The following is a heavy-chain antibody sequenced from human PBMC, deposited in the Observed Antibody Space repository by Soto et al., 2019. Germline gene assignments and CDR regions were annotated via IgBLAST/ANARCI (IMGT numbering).Heavy chain of an antibody. CDR1: GGSINNYY. Sequence: SDTLSLTCTVSGGSINNYYWSWIRQPPGKGLEWIGYIYYRGSTNYNPSLKSRVTISVDTSKNQFSLKLSSVTTADTAVYYCAIFMGNSVAPTYFDYWGQGTLVTVSS. CDR2: IYYRGST. V-gene: IGHV4-59*01. CDR3: AIFMGNSVAPTYFDY. J-gene: IGHJ4*02. D-gene: IGHD5-12*01.